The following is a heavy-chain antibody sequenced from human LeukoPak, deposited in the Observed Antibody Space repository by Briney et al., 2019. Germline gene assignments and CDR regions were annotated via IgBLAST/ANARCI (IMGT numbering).Heavy chain of an antibody. CDR1: GGTFSSYA. J-gene: IGHJ6*02. CDR2: IIPILGIA. V-gene: IGHV1-69*04. D-gene: IGHD4-23*01. CDR3: ARGQGKSYGMDV. Sequence: ASVKVSCKASGGTFSSYAISWVRQAPGQGLEWMGRIIPILGIANYAQKFQGRVTITADESTSTAYMELSSLRSEDTAVYYCARGQGKSYGMDVWGQGTTVTVSS.